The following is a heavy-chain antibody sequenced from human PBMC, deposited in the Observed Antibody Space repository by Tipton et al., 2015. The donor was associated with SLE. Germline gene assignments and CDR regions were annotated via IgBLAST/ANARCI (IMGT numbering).Heavy chain of an antibody. CDR3: ARMSSGWSVGAFDI. CDR2: VYYSGST. D-gene: IGHD6-13*01. Sequence: LRLSCPLSGGFISGSGYYWGWIRQPPGKVLEWIGNVYYSGSTYYNPSLSSRLTLLVDTSTNQFSLKRTSVTAADTAVYYCARMSSGWSVGAFDIWGQGKMVPVSS. CDR1: GGFISGSGYY. V-gene: IGHV4-39*07. J-gene: IGHJ3*02.